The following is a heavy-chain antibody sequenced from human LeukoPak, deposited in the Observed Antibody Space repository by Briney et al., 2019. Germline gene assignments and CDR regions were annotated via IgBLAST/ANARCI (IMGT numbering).Heavy chain of an antibody. J-gene: IGHJ4*02. V-gene: IGHV1-69*13. CDR1: GGTFSSYA. Sequence: SVKVSCKASGGTFSSYAISWVRQAPGQGLEWMGGIIPIFGTANYAQKFQGRVTITADESTSTAYMELSSLRAEDTAVYYCARFVVVPAAVPGFDYWGQGTLVTVSS. CDR3: ARFVVVPAAVPGFDY. D-gene: IGHD2-2*01. CDR2: IIPIFGTA.